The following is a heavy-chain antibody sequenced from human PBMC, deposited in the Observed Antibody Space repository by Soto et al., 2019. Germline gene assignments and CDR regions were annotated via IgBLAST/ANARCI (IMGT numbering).Heavy chain of an antibody. D-gene: IGHD5-18*01. Sequence: VASVKVSCKASGYTFTSYGISWVRQAPGQGLEWMGWISAYNGNTNYAQKLQGRVTMTTDTSTSTAYMELRSLRSDDTAMYYCARDGIQLWDAVLDYWGQGTLVTVSS. CDR2: ISAYNGNT. V-gene: IGHV1-18*04. CDR3: ARDGIQLWDAVLDY. CDR1: GYTFTSYG. J-gene: IGHJ4*02.